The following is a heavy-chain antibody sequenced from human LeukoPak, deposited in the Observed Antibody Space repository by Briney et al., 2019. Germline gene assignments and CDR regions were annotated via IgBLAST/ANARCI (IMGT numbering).Heavy chain of an antibody. V-gene: IGHV3-21*01. J-gene: IGHJ6*03. CDR2: ISSSSSYI. CDR1: GFTFSSYS. D-gene: IGHD2-2*01. CDR3: ARDSFWGSTNYYYMDV. Sequence: PGGSLRLPCAASGFTFSSYSMNWVRQAPGKGLEWVSSISSSSSYIYYADSVKGRFTISRDNAKNSLYLQMNSLRAEDTAVYYCARDSFWGSTNYYYMDVWGKGTTVTVSS.